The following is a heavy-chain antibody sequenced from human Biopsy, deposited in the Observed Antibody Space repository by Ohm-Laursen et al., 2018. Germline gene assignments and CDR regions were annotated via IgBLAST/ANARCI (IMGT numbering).Heavy chain of an antibody. D-gene: IGHD3/OR15-3a*01. V-gene: IGHV1-46*01. CDR1: GYSFTKYY. J-gene: IGHJ6*02. Sequence: ASVKVSCKASGYSFTKYYINWVRQAPGQGLEWMGIINPTGGTTSYAEKFQGRVTLTRDTSTGTVYLELNSLIYEDTALYYCARDETSSSVFGPYYYGMDVWGQGTTVTVSS. CDR3: ARDETSSSVFGPYYYGMDV. CDR2: INPTGGTT.